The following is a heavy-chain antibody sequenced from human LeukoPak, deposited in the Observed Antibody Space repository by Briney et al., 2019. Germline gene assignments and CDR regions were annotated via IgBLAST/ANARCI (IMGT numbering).Heavy chain of an antibody. CDR1: GGSVSSGSYY. CDR2: IYYSGST. J-gene: IGHJ6*02. CDR3: ARGTHCSSTSCYLDYYYYGMDV. Sequence: SETLSLTCTVSGGSVSSGSYYWSWIRQPPGKGLEWIGYIYYSGSTNYNPSLKSRVTISVDTSKNQFSLKLSSVTAADTAVYYCARGTHCSSTSCYLDYYYYGMDVWGQGTTVTVSS. D-gene: IGHD2-2*01. V-gene: IGHV4-61*01.